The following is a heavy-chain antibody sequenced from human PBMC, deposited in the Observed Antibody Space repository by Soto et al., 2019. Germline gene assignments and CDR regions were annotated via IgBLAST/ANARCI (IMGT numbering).Heavy chain of an antibody. D-gene: IGHD3-9*01. CDR3: ARDSVLYYDILTGYYSFDY. CDR2: ISYDGSNK. Sequence: GGSLRLSCAASGFTFSSYAMHWVRQAPGMGLEWVAVISYDGSNKYYADSVKGRFTISRDNSKNTLYLQMNSLRAEDTAVYYCARDSVLYYDILTGYYSFDYWGQGTLVTVSS. CDR1: GFTFSSYA. J-gene: IGHJ4*02. V-gene: IGHV3-30-3*01.